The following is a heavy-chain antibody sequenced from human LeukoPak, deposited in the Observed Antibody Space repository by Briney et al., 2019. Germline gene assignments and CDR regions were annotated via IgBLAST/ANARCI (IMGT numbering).Heavy chain of an antibody. CDR3: ARDASGVVGATNFDY. D-gene: IGHD1-26*01. J-gene: IGHJ4*02. V-gene: IGHV3-21*01. CDR1: GFTFSSYS. Sequence: GGSLRLSCAASGFTFSSYSMNWVRQAPGKGLEWVSSISSSSSYIYYADSVKGRFTISRDNAKNSLYLQMNSLRAEDTAVYYCARDASGVVGATNFDYWGQGTLVTVSS. CDR2: ISSSSSYI.